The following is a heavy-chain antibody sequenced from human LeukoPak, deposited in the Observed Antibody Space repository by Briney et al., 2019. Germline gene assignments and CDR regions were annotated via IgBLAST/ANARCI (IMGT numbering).Heavy chain of an antibody. J-gene: IGHJ4*02. D-gene: IGHD3-10*01. CDR3: ARDKVYGSGSYYTPDY. CDR2: INPSGGST. CDR1: GYTFTGYY. V-gene: IGHV1-46*01. Sequence: ASVKVSCKASGYTFTGYYMHWVRQAPGQGLEWMGIINPSGGSTSYAQKFQGRVTMTRDTSTSTVYMELSSLRSEDTAVYYCARDKVYGSGSYYTPDYWGQGTLVTVSS.